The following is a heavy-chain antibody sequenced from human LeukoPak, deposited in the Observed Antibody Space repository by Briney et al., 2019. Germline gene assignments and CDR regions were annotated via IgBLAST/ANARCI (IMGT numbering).Heavy chain of an antibody. Sequence: GGSLRLSCAASGFPVSSNYMRWVRQARAKGLEWVSDIYSGGSTYYADSVKGRFTISRDNSKNTLYLQMNSLRAEDTAVYYCARESGYSYVGYWGQGTLVTVSS. CDR3: ARESGYSYVGY. CDR2: IYSGGST. V-gene: IGHV3-53*01. J-gene: IGHJ4*02. D-gene: IGHD5-18*01. CDR1: GFPVSSNY.